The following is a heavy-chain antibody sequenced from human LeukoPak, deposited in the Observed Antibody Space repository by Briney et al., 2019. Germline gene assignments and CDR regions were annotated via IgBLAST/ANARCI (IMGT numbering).Heavy chain of an antibody. D-gene: IGHD1-14*01. CDR2: IDSSSKTI. J-gene: IGHJ4*02. CDR3: AKREAGFDY. CDR1: GFTLRTYS. V-gene: IGHV3-48*02. Sequence: GGSLRLSCAASGFTLRTYSMKWVRQAPGKRLEWVSYIDSSSKTIYYADSVKGRFTISRDNAKNSLFLQMNSLRDEDTAVYYCAKREAGFDYWGQGTLVTVSS.